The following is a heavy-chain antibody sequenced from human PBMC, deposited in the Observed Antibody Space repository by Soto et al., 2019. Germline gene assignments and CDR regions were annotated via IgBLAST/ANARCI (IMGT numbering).Heavy chain of an antibody. CDR2: ISGNGGST. V-gene: IGHV3-23*01. CDR3: AKVEYSSSRGAFDI. J-gene: IGHJ3*02. D-gene: IGHD6-6*01. CDR1: GFTFSNYA. Sequence: LRLSCAASGFTFSNYAMSWVRQAPGKGLEWVSAISGNGGSTYYADSVKGRFTISRDNSKNTLYLQMNSLRAEDTAVYYCAKVEYSSSRGAFDIWGQGTMVTVSS.